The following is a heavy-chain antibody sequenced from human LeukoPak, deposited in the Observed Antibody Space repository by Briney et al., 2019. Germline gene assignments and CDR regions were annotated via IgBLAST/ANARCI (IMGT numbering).Heavy chain of an antibody. V-gene: IGHV1-69*04. CDR1: GGTFSSYA. CDR3: ARDTQIYDSSGYYISDAFDI. J-gene: IGHJ3*02. Sequence: SVKVSCKASGGTFSSYAISWVRQAPGQGLEWVGRIIPILGIANYAQKFQGRVTITADKSTSTAYMELSSLRSEDTAVYYCARDTQIYDSSGYYISDAFDIWGQGTMVTVSS. D-gene: IGHD3-22*01. CDR2: IIPILGIA.